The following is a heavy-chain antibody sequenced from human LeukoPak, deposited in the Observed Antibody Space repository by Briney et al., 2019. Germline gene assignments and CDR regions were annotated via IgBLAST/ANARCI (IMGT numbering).Heavy chain of an antibody. CDR3: VRFGYYYDSGSYYMRRAHDY. Sequence: GGSLRLSCAASGFTFSSYWMSWVRQAPGKGLEWVANIKQDGSEKYYVDSVKGRFTISRDNAKNSLYLQMNSLGAEDTAVYYCVRFGYYYDSGSYYMRRAHDYWGQGTLVTVSS. CDR1: GFTFSSYW. D-gene: IGHD3-10*01. J-gene: IGHJ4*02. V-gene: IGHV3-7*01. CDR2: IKQDGSEK.